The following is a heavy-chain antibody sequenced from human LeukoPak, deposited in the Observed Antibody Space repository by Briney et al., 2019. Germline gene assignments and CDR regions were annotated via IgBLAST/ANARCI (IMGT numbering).Heavy chain of an antibody. CDR1: GGSISSHY. CDR2: IYYSGST. CDR3: ARDKGYDFWSGYFGSDP. Sequence: SETLSLTCTVSGGSISSHYWSWIRQPPGKGLEWIGYIYYSGSTNYNPSLKSRVTVSVDTSKNQFSLKLGSVTAADTAVYYCARDKGYDFWSGYFGSDPWGQGTLVTVSS. V-gene: IGHV4-59*11. J-gene: IGHJ5*02. D-gene: IGHD3-3*01.